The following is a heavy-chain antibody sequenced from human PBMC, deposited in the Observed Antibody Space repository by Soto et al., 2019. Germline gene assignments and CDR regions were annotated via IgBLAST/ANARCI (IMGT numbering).Heavy chain of an antibody. D-gene: IGHD3-22*01. Sequence: ASVKVSCKASGYTFTSYYIHWVRQAPGQGLEWMGMINPTGGSTSYAQRFQGRVTVTRDTSTNTVYMDLSSLRSEDTAVYYCARAALHTYYYDSRGSYFHSWGQGTLVTVS. V-gene: IGHV1-46*01. CDR2: INPTGGST. CDR1: GYTFTSYY. J-gene: IGHJ4*02. CDR3: ARAALHTYYYDSRGSYFHS.